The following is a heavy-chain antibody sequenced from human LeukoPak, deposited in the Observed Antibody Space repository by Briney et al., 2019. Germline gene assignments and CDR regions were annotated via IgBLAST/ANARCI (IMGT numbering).Heavy chain of an antibody. Sequence: SETLSLTCAVYGGSFSGYYWSWIRQPPGKGLEWIGEINHSGSTNYNPSLKSRVTISVDTSKNQFSLKLGSVTAADTAVYYCARDTASPPRPSIAAAPPDYWGQGTLVTVSS. CDR1: GGSFSGYY. J-gene: IGHJ4*02. V-gene: IGHV4-34*01. D-gene: IGHD6-13*01. CDR3: ARDTASPPRPSIAAAPPDY. CDR2: INHSGST.